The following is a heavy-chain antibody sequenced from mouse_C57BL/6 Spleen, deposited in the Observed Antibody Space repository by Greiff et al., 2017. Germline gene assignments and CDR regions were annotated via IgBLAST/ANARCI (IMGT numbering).Heavy chain of an antibody. CDR1: GYAFTNYL. CDR2: IKPGSGGT. V-gene: IGHV1-54*01. J-gene: IGHJ2*01. CDR3: ARPLLITTVVATDY. D-gene: IGHD1-1*01. Sequence: QVQLQQSGAELVRPGTSVKVSCKASGYAFTNYLIEWVKQRPGQGLEWIGVIKPGSGGTNYNEKFKGKATLTADKSSSTAYMQLSSLTSEDSAVYFCARPLLITTVVATDYWGQGTTLTVSS.